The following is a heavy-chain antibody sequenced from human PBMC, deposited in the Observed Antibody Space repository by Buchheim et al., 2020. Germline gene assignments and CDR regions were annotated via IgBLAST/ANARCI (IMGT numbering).Heavy chain of an antibody. J-gene: IGHJ4*02. CDR1: GFAFGSYG. Sequence: QAQLVESGGGVVQPGSSLTLSCAASGFAFGSYGMHWARQAPGRGLEWVAVVWYDGSNKYYADSVKGRFTISRDNSKNTLYLQMNSLRGEDTAVYYCASAGTTAPFDYWGQGTL. CDR3: ASAGTTAPFDY. D-gene: IGHD1-7*01. V-gene: IGHV3-33*01. CDR2: VWYDGSNK.